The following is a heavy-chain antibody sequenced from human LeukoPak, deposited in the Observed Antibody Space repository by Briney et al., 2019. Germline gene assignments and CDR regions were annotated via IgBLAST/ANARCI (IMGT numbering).Heavy chain of an antibody. V-gene: IGHV4-38-2*01. Sequence: SETLSLTCAVSGNSIRNTYYWGWIRQPPGKELEWIGSIYNSGSTHYNPSLKSRVTISVDTSKSQFSLKLSSVTAADTAVYYCARNSSGNYFDYWGQGTLVTVSS. CDR3: ARNSSGNYFDY. CDR2: IYNSGST. D-gene: IGHD6-19*01. J-gene: IGHJ4*02. CDR1: GNSIRNTYY.